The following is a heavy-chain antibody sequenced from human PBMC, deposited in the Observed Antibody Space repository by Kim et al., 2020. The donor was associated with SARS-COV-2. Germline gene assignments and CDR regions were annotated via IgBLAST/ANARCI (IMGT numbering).Heavy chain of an antibody. CDR3: ARDLVIYGMDV. V-gene: IGHV3-53*01. CDR2: T. D-gene: IGHD2-21*01. J-gene: IGHJ6*02. Sequence: TYYAHSVTARSTISRDNSKNTLYLQMNSLRAEDTAVYYCARDLVIYGMDVWGQGTTVTVSS.